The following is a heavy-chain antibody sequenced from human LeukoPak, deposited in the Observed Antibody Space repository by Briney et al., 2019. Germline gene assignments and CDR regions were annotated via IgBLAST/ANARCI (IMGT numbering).Heavy chain of an antibody. Sequence: PGGSLRLSCAASGFTFSNAWMNWVRQAPGKGLEWISYIDGSHSTIYYADSVKGRFTISRDNAKNSLYLQMNSLRAEDTAVYYCVRDLRWSSDYWGQGTLVTVSS. CDR2: IDGSHSTI. CDR3: VRDLRWSSDY. CDR1: GFTFSNAW. D-gene: IGHD4-23*01. V-gene: IGHV3-48*01. J-gene: IGHJ4*02.